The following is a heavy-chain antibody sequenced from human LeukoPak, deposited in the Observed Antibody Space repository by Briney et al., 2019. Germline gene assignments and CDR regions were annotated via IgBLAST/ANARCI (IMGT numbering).Heavy chain of an antibody. D-gene: IGHD5-18*01. CDR3: AKRPTAMVTFSLDY. Sequence: GGSLRLSCAASGFTFSSYAMSWVRQAPGKGLEWVSAISGSGGSTYYADSVKGRFTISRDNSKNTLDLQMNSLRAEDTAVYYCAKRPTAMVTFSLDYWGQGTLVTVSS. CDR1: GFTFSSYA. V-gene: IGHV3-23*01. CDR2: ISGSGGST. J-gene: IGHJ4*02.